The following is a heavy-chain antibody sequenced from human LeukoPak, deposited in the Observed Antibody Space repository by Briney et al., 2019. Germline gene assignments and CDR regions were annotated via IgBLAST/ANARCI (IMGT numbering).Heavy chain of an antibody. CDR2: INHSGGT. CDR1: GGSISSGGYY. CDR3: ARWGPGAFDI. J-gene: IGHJ3*02. Sequence: SQTLSLTCTVSGGSISSGGYYWSWIRQSPEKGLVWIGEINHSGGTNYKPSLKSRITISVDTSENQFSLKLSSVTAADTAVYYCARWGPGAFDIWGQGTMVTVSS. D-gene: IGHD3-10*01. V-gene: IGHV4-30-2*06.